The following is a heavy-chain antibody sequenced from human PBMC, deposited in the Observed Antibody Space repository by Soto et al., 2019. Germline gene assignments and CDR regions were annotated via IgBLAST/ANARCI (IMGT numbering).Heavy chain of an antibody. CDR1: GGSISSYY. CDR2: IYYSGST. V-gene: IGHV4-59*08. CDR3: ASSIAAAGDNFDY. J-gene: IGHJ4*02. D-gene: IGHD6-13*01. Sequence: SETLSLTCTVSGGSISSYYWSWIRQPPGKGLEWIGYIYYSGSTNYNPSLKSRVTISVDTSKNQFSLKLSSVTAADTAVYYCASSIAAAGDNFDYWGQGTLVTVSS.